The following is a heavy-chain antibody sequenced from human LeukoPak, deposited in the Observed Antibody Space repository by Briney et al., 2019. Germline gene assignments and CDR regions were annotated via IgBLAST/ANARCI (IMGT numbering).Heavy chain of an antibody. CDR1: GFTFDDYA. CDR3: AKGGLYRSSGLNWFDP. V-gene: IGHV3-9*01. Sequence: PGRSLRLSCAASGFTFDDYAMHWVRQAPGKGLEWVSGISWNGGSIGYADSVKGRFTISRDNAKNSLYLQMNSLRAEDTALYYCAKGGLYRSSGLNWFDPWGQRTLVTVSS. D-gene: IGHD5-12*01. CDR2: ISWNGGSI. J-gene: IGHJ5*02.